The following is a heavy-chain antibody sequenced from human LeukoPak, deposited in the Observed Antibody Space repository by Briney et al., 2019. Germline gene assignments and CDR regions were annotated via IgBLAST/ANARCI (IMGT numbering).Heavy chain of an antibody. J-gene: IGHJ6*03. CDR1: GYTFNSYY. V-gene: IGHV1-46*02. D-gene: IGHD3-22*01. CDR3: ARSSGSYSSLFYMHV. CDR2: INPTGDPT. Sequence: ASVKVSCKTSGYTFNSYYMHWVRQAPGQGLEWVGIINPTGDPTTYAQKFQGRVTMTSDMSTSTVYMELSSLRSADTAVYYCARSSGSYSSLFYMHVWGKGTTVTVSS.